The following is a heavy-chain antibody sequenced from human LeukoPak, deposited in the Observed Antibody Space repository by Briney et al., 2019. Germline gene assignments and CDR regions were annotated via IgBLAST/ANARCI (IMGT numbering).Heavy chain of an antibody. Sequence: GGSLRLSCATSGFTFSPYCMNWVRHAPGKGLEWVTNVNPDGSETYYLDSVKGRLTISRDNVKNTLYLLMNSSRAEDTAVLYYGRWGIEAAIEYWGQGALVTVSS. J-gene: IGHJ1*01. D-gene: IGHD2-2*01. CDR1: GFTFSPYC. CDR3: GRWGIEAAIEY. CDR2: VNPDGSET. V-gene: IGHV3-7*01.